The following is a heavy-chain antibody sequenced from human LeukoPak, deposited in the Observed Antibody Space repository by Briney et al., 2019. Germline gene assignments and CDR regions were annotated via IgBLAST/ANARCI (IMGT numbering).Heavy chain of an antibody. V-gene: IGHV1-24*01. CDR2: FDPEDGET. J-gene: IGHJ4*02. CDR3: ATTFDSGSYKYYFDY. Sequence: ASVKVSCKVSGYTLTELSMHWVRQAPGKGLEWVGGFDPEDGETIYAQKFQGRVTMTEDTSTDTAYMELSSLRSEDTAVYYCATTFDSGSYKYYFDYWGQGTLVTVSS. D-gene: IGHD1-26*01. CDR1: GYTLTELS.